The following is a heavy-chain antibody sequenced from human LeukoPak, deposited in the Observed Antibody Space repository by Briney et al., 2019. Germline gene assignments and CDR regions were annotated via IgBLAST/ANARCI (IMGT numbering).Heavy chain of an antibody. V-gene: IGHV1-2*04. Sequence: ASVTVSCRASGYTFTGCYMHWVRQAPGQGLEWMGRINPNSGGTNYAQKFQGWVTMTRDTSISTAYMELSRLRSDDTAVYYCARGWRGPDNWFDPWGQGTLVTVSS. J-gene: IGHJ5*02. CDR3: ARGWRGPDNWFDP. CDR1: GYTFTGCY. D-gene: IGHD5-12*01. CDR2: INPNSGGT.